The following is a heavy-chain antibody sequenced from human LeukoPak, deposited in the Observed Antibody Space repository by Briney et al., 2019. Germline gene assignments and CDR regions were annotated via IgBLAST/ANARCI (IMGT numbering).Heavy chain of an antibody. J-gene: IGHJ4*02. D-gene: IGHD2-2*01. Sequence: AETLSLTCTVSGGSISNYYWSWIRQPPGKGLEWIGYINYSGSTTYNPSLKSRVTISVDTSKNQFSLKLTSATAADTAVYYCARQAAANSIDYWGQGTVVTVSS. CDR2: INYSGST. CDR1: GGSISNYY. CDR3: ARQAAANSIDY. V-gene: IGHV4-59*08.